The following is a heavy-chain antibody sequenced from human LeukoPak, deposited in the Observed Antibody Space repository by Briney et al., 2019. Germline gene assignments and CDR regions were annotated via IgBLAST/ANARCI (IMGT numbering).Heavy chain of an antibody. V-gene: IGHV4-59*01. CDR1: GGSISSYY. Sequence: PSETLSLTCTVSGGSISSYYWSWIRQPPGKGLEWIGYIYYSGSTNYNPSLKSRVTISVDTSKNQFSLKLSSVTAADTAVYYCARAKLGPWDRNPDFDYWGQGTLVTVSS. J-gene: IGHJ4*02. CDR3: ARAKLGPWDRNPDFDY. D-gene: IGHD1-14*01. CDR2: IYYSGST.